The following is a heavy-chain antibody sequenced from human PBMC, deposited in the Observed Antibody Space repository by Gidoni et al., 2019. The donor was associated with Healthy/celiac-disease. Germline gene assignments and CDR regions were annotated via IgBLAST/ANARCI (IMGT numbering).Heavy chain of an antibody. CDR3: ARGKTYYYDSSGSYYYYYMDV. D-gene: IGHD3-22*01. CDR1: GGSIRSGGYY. CDR2: IYYSGST. J-gene: IGHJ6*03. Sequence: QVQLQESGPGLVKPSQTLSLTCTFSGGSIRSGGYYWSWIRQHPGKGLEWIGYIYYSGSTYYNPSLKSLVTISVDTSKNQFSLKLSSVTAADTAVYYCARGKTYYYDSSGSYYYYYMDVWGKGTTATVSS. V-gene: IGHV4-31*01.